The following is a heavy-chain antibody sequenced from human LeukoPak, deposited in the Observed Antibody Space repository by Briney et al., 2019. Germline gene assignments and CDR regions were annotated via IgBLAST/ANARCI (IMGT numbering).Heavy chain of an antibody. V-gene: IGHV3-48*03. Sequence: GGSLRLSCAASGFTFSTYEMHWVRQAPGKGLEWVSYISSSSSTIYYADSVKGRFTISRDNAKNSLYLQMNSLRAEDTAVYYCARDPNSSDYYNSSGYYQLDAFDIWGQGTMVTVSS. J-gene: IGHJ3*02. CDR2: ISSSSSTI. CDR1: GFTFSTYE. CDR3: ARDPNSSDYYNSSGYYQLDAFDI. D-gene: IGHD3-22*01.